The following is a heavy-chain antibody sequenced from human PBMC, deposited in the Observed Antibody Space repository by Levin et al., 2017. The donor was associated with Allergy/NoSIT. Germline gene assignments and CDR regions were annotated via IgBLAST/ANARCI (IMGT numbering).Heavy chain of an antibody. CDR2: IKEDGSEK. D-gene: IGHD6-13*01. Sequence: ASETLSLTCAASGFTFSRSWMTWVRQAPGKGLEWVANIKEDGSEKYYVDSVKGRFTISRDNAKNSLYLQMNSLRAEDTAVYYCTTYSRNVEHWGQGTLVIVSS. CDR3: TTYSRNVEH. CDR1: GFTFSRSW. J-gene: IGHJ4*02. V-gene: IGHV3-7*01.